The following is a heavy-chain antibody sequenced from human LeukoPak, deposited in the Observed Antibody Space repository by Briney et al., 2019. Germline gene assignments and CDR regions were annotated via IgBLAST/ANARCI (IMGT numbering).Heavy chain of an antibody. V-gene: IGHV1-46*01. D-gene: IGHD3-10*01. CDR1: GYTFTSNY. CDR2: ISPSGGST. J-gene: IGHJ6*03. CDR3: ARGRKGSGGYYKDRKYYYYYMDV. Sequence: ASVKVSCKAFGYTFTSNYMHWVRQAPGQGPEWMGVISPSGGSTTYAQKFQGRVTMTRNTSISTAYMELSSLRSEDTAVYYCARGRKGSGGYYKDRKYYYYYMDVWGKGTTVTISS.